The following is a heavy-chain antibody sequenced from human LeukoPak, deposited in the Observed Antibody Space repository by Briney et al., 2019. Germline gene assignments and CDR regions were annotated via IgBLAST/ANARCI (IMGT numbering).Heavy chain of an antibody. CDR3: ASRGRYFDL. CDR2: ISHGGNT. CDR1: GFTFGSYA. J-gene: IGHJ2*01. V-gene: IGHV4-34*01. Sequence: GSLRLSCAASGFTFGSYAMTWVRQPPGKGLEWIGEISHGGNTNYNPSLKSRVTISVDTSKNQFSLNLSSVTAADTAVYYCASRGRYFDLWGRGTLVTVSS.